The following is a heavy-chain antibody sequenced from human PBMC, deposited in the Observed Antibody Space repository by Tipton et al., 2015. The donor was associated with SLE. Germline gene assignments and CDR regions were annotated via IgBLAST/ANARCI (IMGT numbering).Heavy chain of an antibody. D-gene: IGHD6-13*01. Sequence: LRLSCTVYGGSFIGYYWSWIRQPPGKGLEWIGEINHSGSTNYNPSLKSRVTISVDTSKNQFSLKLSSVTAADTAVYYCARDQGSSSGIQHWGQGTLVTVSS. CDR2: INHSGST. CDR3: ARDQGSSSGIQH. CDR1: GGSFIGYY. J-gene: IGHJ1*01. V-gene: IGHV4-34*01.